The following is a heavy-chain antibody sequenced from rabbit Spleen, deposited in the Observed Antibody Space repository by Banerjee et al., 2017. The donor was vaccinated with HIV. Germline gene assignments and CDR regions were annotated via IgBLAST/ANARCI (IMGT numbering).Heavy chain of an antibody. J-gene: IGHJ3*01. V-gene: IGHV1S45*01. CDR1: GFTLSSYYM. CDR2: IYGGSGST. D-gene: IGHD1-1*01. CDR3: AREYSSSSYALYL. Sequence: QEQLEESAGGLVQPGGSLKLSCKASGFTLSSYYMNWVRQAPGKGLEWISCIYGGSGSTDYASWAKGRFTISKTSSTTVTLQMTSLTAADTATYFCAREYSSSSYALYLWGQGTLVTVS.